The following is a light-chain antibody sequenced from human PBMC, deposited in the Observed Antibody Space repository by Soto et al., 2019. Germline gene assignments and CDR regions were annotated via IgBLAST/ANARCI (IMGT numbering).Light chain of an antibody. CDR1: QSVSSSS. Sequence: EIVLTQSPGTLSLSPGERATLSCRASQSVSSSSLAWYQQKPGQTPRLLIYGASTRATGIPDRFSGSGSGTDFTFIINRLEPEDFAVYYCHQYGSSPGTFGPGTKVVIK. CDR3: HQYGSSPGT. V-gene: IGKV3-20*01. CDR2: GAS. J-gene: IGKJ3*01.